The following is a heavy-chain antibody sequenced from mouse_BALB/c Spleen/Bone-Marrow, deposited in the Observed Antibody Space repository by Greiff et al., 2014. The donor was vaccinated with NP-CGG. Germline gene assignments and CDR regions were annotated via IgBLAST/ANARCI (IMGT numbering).Heavy chain of an antibody. J-gene: IGHJ3*01. D-gene: IGHD3-1*01. CDR3: TRKLGLRLAY. Sequence: VQRVESGAELMKPGASVKLSCKASGYTFSGYWIDWVKQRPGHGLERIGEILPGIGSTYYNEKFKGKATFTADTSSNAAYMQLSSLTSEDSAVYYCTRKLGLRLAYWGQGTLVTVSA. CDR1: GYTFSGYW. V-gene: IGHV1-9*01. CDR2: ILPGIGST.